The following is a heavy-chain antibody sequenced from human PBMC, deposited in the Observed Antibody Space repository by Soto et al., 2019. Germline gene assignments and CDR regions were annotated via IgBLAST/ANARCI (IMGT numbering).Heavy chain of an antibody. CDR2: IYYSGST. V-gene: IGHV4-61*01. J-gene: IGHJ5*02. CDR1: GGSVSSGSYY. CDR3: AREYSSSSSWFDP. Sequence: SETLSLTCTVSGGSVSSGSYYWSWIRQPPGKGLEWIGYIYYSGSTNYNPSLKSRVTISVDTSKNQFSLKLSSVTAADTAVYYCAREYSSSSSWFDPWGQVTLVTVSS. D-gene: IGHD6-6*01.